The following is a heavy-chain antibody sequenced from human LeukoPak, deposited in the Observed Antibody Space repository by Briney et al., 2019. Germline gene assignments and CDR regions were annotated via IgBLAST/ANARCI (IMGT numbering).Heavy chain of an antibody. CDR2: IKQDGSEK. J-gene: IGHJ3*02. CDR3: ANYCSSSSCHTRRAFDI. CDR1: GFTFSSYW. V-gene: IGHV3-7*01. Sequence: GGSLRLSCAASGFTFSSYWMSWVRQAPGKGLEWVANIKQDGSEKYYVDSVKGRLTISRDNAKNSLYLQMNSLRAEDTAVYYCANYCSSSSCHTRRAFDIWGQGTMVTVSS. D-gene: IGHD2-2*02.